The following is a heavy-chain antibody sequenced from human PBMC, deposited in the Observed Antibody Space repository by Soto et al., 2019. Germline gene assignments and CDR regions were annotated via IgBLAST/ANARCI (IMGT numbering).Heavy chain of an antibody. Sequence: QIQLVQSGAEVKKPGASVKVSCKASGYNFLNFGVSWVRQAPGQGLEWMGWVSPKSGTTDYARKVQGRVTMTTDTSTTTAYMELRGLRSDHTAVYYCARGRTVSSIGPLLVWGQGTLVSVSS. CDR3: ARGRTVSSIGPLLV. D-gene: IGHD1-1*01. V-gene: IGHV1-18*01. J-gene: IGHJ1*01. CDR2: VSPKSGTT. CDR1: GYNFLNFG.